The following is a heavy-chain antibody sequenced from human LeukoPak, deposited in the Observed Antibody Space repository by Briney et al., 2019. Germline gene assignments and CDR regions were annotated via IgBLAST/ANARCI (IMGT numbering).Heavy chain of an antibody. D-gene: IGHD3-10*01. CDR2: IYYSGST. V-gene: IGHV4-59*01. CDR1: GGSISSYY. J-gene: IGHJ3*02. CDR3: ASLFSGTGAFDI. Sequence: SETLSLTCTVSGGSISSYYWSWIRQPPGKGLEWIGYIYYSGSTNYNPSLKSRVTISVDTSKNQISLKLSSVTAADTAVYYCASLFSGTGAFDIWGQGTMVTVSS.